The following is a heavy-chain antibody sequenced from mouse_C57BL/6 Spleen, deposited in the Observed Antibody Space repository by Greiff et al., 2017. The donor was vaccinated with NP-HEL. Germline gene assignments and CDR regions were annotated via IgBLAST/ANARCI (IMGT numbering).Heavy chain of an antibody. D-gene: IGHD1-1*01. V-gene: IGHV1-82*01. CDR2: IYPGDGDT. CDR1: GYAFSSSW. Sequence: VQLQQSGPELVKPGASVKISCKASGYAFSSSWMNWVQQRPGKGLEWIGRIYPGDGDTNYNGKVKGKATLTADKSSSTAYMQLSSLTSEDSAVSFCARSENYYGSLDYWGQGTTLTVSS. J-gene: IGHJ2*01. CDR3: ARSENYYGSLDY.